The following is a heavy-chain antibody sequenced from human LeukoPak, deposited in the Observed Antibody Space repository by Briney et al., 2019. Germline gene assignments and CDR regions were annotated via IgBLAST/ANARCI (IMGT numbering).Heavy chain of an antibody. CDR3: AREAGATTNWFDP. V-gene: IGHV1-8*01. CDR2: MNPNSGNT. CDR1: GYTFTSYD. J-gene: IGHJ5*02. Sequence: ASVKVSCKASGYTFTSYDINWVRQATGQGLEWMGWMNPNSGNTGYAQKFQGRVTTTRNTSISTAYMELSSLRSEDTAVYYCAREAGATTNWFDPWGQGTLVTVSS. D-gene: IGHD1-26*01.